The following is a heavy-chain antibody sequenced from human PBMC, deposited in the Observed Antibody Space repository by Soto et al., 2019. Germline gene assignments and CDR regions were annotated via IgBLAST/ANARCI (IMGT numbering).Heavy chain of an antibody. CDR2: IKSNSDGGTT. CDR1: EFTFSNAW. Sequence: EVQLVESGGGLVKPGGSLRLSCAASEFTFSNAWVTWVRQAPGKELEWVGRIKSNSDGGTTDYAAPVEGRFTVSRDDSTNPLYLQMNSVKTEDTAIYYCTTGFRWFGEFWGQGTLVTVSS. J-gene: IGHJ4*02. D-gene: IGHD3-10*01. CDR3: TTGFRWFGEF. V-gene: IGHV3-15*01.